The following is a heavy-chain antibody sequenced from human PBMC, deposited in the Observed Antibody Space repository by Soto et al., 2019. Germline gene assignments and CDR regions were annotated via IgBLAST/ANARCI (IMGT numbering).Heavy chain of an antibody. CDR1: GYTFTSYG. J-gene: IGHJ6*02. CDR3: ARRRSSSSNNYYYYSGMDV. V-gene: IGHV1-18*04. CDR2: ISAYNGNT. Sequence: ASVKVSCKASGYTFTSYGISWVRQAPGQGLEWMGWISAYNGNTNYAQKLQGRVTMTTDTSTCTAYMELRSLRSDDTAVYYCARRRSSSSNNYYYYSGMDVWGQGTTVTVSS. D-gene: IGHD6-6*01.